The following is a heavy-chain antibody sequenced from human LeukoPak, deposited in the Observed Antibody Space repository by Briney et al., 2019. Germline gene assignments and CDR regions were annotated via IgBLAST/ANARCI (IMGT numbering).Heavy chain of an antibody. CDR3: ARGAYYDYVWGSYRYDY. D-gene: IGHD3-16*02. V-gene: IGHV4-34*01. J-gene: IGHJ4*02. CDR2: INHSGST. CDR1: GGSISSGGYY. Sequence: SETLSLTCAVSGGSISSGGYYWSWIRQPPGKGLEWVGEINHSGSTNYNPSFKSRVTISVDTSKNQFSLKLSSVTAADTAVYYCARGAYYDYVWGSYRYDYWGQGTLVTVSS.